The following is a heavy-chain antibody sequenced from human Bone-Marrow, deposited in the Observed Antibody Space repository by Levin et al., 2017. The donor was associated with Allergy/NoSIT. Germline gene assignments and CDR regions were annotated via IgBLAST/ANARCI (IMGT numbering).Heavy chain of an antibody. D-gene: IGHD3-22*01. CDR1: GFSFRSYW. CDR2: IKQDGGQK. CDR3: VRAGSTGYYWDNEYFDL. V-gene: IGHV3-7*01. Sequence: QHGESLKISCAASGFSFRSYWINWVRQAPGKGLEWVANIKQDGGQKYYVDSVKGRFTISRDNAKNSLYLQMNSLRAEDTAVYYCVRAGSTGYYWDNEYFDLWGRGTLVTVSS. J-gene: IGHJ2*01.